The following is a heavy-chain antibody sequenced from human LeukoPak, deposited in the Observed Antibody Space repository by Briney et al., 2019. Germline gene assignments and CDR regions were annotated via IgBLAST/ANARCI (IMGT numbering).Heavy chain of an antibody. CDR2: ISSSSSTI. D-gene: IGHD6-19*01. CDR1: GFSFSSYS. CDR3: ARGMSSGRYAVDI. V-gene: IGHV3-48*01. Sequence: GGSLRLSCAASGFSFSSYSMNWLRQAPGKGLEWVSYISSSSSTIHYADSVKGRFTISRDNAKNSLYLQMNSLRAEDTAVYYCARGMSSGRYAVDIWGQGTMVTVSS. J-gene: IGHJ3*02.